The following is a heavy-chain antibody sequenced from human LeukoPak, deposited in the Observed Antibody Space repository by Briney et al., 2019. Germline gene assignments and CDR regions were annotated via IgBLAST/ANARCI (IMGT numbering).Heavy chain of an antibody. D-gene: IGHD2-15*01. V-gene: IGHV1-46*01. CDR3: ATTLGACTGGTCYSSHY. J-gene: IGHJ4*02. Sequence: ASVKVSCKASGHSFTRYYMHWVRQAPGQGLEWMGIINPSSGSAGYAQMLQGRVSMPREPSKSPVYMELSRLRSEDTAIYYCATTLGACTGGTCYSSHYWGQGTLVTVSS. CDR2: INPSSGSA. CDR1: GHSFTRYY.